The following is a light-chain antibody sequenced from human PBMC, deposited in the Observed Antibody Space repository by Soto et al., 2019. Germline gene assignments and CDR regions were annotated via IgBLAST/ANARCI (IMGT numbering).Light chain of an antibody. CDR1: SSDVGGYNS. Sequence: QSALTQPASVSGSPGQSITVSCTGTSSDVGGYNSVSWYQQHPGKPPKLIIYEVSNRPSGVSDRFSGSKSGNTASLTISGLQAEDEADYYCSSYTSTSSYVFATGTKVTGL. CDR3: SSYTSTSSYV. J-gene: IGLJ1*01. V-gene: IGLV2-14*03. CDR2: EVS.